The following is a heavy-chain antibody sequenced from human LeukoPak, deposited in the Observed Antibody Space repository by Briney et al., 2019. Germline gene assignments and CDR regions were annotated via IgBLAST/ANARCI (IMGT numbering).Heavy chain of an antibody. D-gene: IGHD5-18*01. CDR3: ATVGYSYGYFFDY. CDR2: FDPEDGET. V-gene: IGHV1-24*01. CDR1: GYTLTELS. J-gene: IGHJ4*02. Sequence: GASVKVSCKVSGYTLTELSMHWVRQAPGKGLEWMGGFDPEDGETIYAQKFQGRVTMTEDTSTDTAYMELSRLRSEDTAVYYCATVGYSYGYFFDYWGQGTLVTVSS.